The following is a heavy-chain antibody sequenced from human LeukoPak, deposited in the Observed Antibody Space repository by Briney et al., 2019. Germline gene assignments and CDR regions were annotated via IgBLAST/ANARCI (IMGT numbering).Heavy chain of an antibody. J-gene: IGHJ3*02. CDR2: INHSGST. V-gene: IGHV4-34*01. Sequence: SEILSLTCAVYGGSFSGYYWSWIRQPPGKGLGWIGEINHSGSTNYNPSLKSRVTISVDTSKNQFSLKLSSVTAADTAVYYCARAVLGAFDIWGQGTMVTVSS. CDR3: ARAVLGAFDI. CDR1: GGSFSGYY. D-gene: IGHD3-16*01.